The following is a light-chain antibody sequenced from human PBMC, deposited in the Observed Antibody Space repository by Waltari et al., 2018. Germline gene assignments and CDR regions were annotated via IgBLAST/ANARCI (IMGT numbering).Light chain of an antibody. Sequence: QSALTQPASVSGSPGQSITISCTGIGSAIDDSAFVSWYQHHPGKGPRVILYDVTNRPAGISDRFSASKSANTASLTISGLQPEDEGDYYCTSQTLDGVELFGGGTQVTVL. CDR2: DVT. CDR3: TSQTLDGVEL. CDR1: GSAIDDSAF. V-gene: IGLV2-14*03. J-gene: IGLJ3*02.